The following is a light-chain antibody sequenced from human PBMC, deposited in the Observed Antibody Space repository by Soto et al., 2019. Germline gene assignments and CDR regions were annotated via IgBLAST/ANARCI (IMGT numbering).Light chain of an antibody. CDR2: GAS. CDR1: QGINKF. J-gene: IGKJ2*02. Sequence: IQLTQSPSSLSASVGDRVTITCRASQGINKFLAWYQQRPGKAPQLLVYGASTLQSGVPSRFGGSGSGTDFTLTISSLQPADFATYYCQQLTNFRCTFGQGTKLDIK. V-gene: IGKV1-9*01. CDR3: QQLTNFRCT.